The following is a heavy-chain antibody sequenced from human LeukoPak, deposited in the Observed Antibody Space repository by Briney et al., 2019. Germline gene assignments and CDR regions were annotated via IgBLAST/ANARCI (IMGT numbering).Heavy chain of an antibody. V-gene: IGHV3-21*01. J-gene: IGHJ4*02. CDR1: GFTFSTYG. CDR2: ITSSSSFI. Sequence: GGSLRLSCAASGFTFSTYGMSWLRQAPGKGLEWVSSITSSSSFIYYADSVKGRFTVSRDNAKNSLFLQMSSLRAEDTAVYYCARDRNTPIDCWGQGTLVTVSS. CDR3: ARDRNTPIDC. D-gene: IGHD5-18*01.